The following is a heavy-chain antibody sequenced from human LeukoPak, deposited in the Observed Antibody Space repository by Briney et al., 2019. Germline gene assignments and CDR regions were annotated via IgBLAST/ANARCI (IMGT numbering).Heavy chain of an antibody. Sequence: VAAVKVSCKASGYTFTSYGISWVRQAPGQGLKWMGWISAYNGNTNYAQKLQGRVTITTDTSTSTAYMELRSLRSDDTAVYYCARDRLEVAGTGGNYWGQGTLVTVSS. D-gene: IGHD6-19*01. CDR2: ISAYNGNT. CDR1: GYTFTSYG. CDR3: ARDRLEVAGTGGNY. J-gene: IGHJ4*02. V-gene: IGHV1-18*01.